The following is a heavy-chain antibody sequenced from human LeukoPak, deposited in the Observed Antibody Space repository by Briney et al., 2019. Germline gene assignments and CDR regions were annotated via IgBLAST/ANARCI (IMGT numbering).Heavy chain of an antibody. J-gene: IGHJ6*02. CDR2: ISAYNGNT. CDR1: GYSFTSYG. V-gene: IGHV1-18*01. Sequence: ASVKVSCKASGYSFTSYGISWVRQAPGQGLEWMGWISAYNGNTNYAQKLQGRVTMTTDTSTSTAYMELRSLRSDDTAVYYCARDQSGPYYYYYGMDVWGQGTTVTVSS. CDR3: ARDQSGPYYYYYGMDV. D-gene: IGHD1-1*01.